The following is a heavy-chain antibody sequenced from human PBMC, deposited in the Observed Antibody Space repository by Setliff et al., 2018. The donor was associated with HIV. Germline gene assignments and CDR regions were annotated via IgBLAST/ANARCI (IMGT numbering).Heavy chain of an antibody. V-gene: IGHV4-34*01. J-gene: IGHJ4*02. CDR3: ARGVAAAGL. D-gene: IGHD6-13*01. CDR2: INHSGST. CDR1: GGSITSHY. Sequence: NPSETLSLTCAVSGGSITSHYWSWIRQPPGKGLEWIGEINHSGSTNYNPSLKSRVTISADTSKNQFSLKLSSVTAADTAVYYCARGVAAAGLWGQGALVTVSS.